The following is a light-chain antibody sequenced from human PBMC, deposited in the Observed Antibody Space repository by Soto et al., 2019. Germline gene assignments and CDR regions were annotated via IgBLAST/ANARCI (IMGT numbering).Light chain of an antibody. CDR3: QSYDRSLSGSRV. CDR2: DNT. CDR1: SSNIGAGYD. Sequence: QLVLTQPPSVSGAPGQRVTISCTGSSSNIGAGYDVHWYQQLPGTAPKLLIYDNTNRPSGVPDRFSGSKSGTSASLAITGLQAEDEADYYCQSYDRSLSGSRVFGTGTKLTAL. J-gene: IGLJ1*01. V-gene: IGLV1-40*01.